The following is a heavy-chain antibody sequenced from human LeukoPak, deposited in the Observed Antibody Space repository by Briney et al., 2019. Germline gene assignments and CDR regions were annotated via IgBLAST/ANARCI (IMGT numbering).Heavy chain of an antibody. D-gene: IGHD3-22*01. CDR3: ARGLLSITMIVVVDDAFDI. Sequence: SETLSLTCTVSGGSISSSSYYWGWIRQPPGKGLEWIGSIYYSGSTYYNPSLKSRVTISVDTSKNQFSLKLSSVTAADTAVYYCARGLLSITMIVVVDDAFDIWGQGTMVTVSS. CDR1: GGSISSSSYY. V-gene: IGHV4-39*07. CDR2: IYYSGST. J-gene: IGHJ3*02.